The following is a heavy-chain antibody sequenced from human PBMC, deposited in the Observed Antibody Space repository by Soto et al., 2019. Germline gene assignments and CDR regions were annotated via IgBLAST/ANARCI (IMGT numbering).Heavy chain of an antibody. CDR1: GGSISSGGYS. D-gene: IGHD3-10*01. J-gene: IGHJ3*02. CDR2: IYHSGST. Sequence: QLQLQESGSGLVKPSQTLSLTCAVSGGSISSGGYSWSWIRQPPGKGLEWIGYIYHSGSTYYNPPLNSRVTMSVDRSKNLFSLTLSSVTAADTAVYYCARAHGSGWGAFDIWGQGTMVTVSS. V-gene: IGHV4-30-2*01. CDR3: ARAHGSGWGAFDI.